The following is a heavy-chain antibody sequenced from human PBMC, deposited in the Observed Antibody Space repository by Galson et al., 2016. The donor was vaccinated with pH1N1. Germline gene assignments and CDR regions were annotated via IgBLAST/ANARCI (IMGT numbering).Heavy chain of an antibody. CDR1: GYTFTSFY. D-gene: IGHD5-12*01. Sequence: SVKVSCKASGYTFTSFYIHWVRQAPGQGLEWMGRINPNRGDSNFAQKFQGRVAMTSDTSISTAYMELSSLRSVDTAFYYCAKASDLSAYDLDYFDYWGQGTLVTVSS. CDR3: AKASDLSAYDLDYFDY. CDR2: INPNRGDS. J-gene: IGHJ4*02. V-gene: IGHV1-2*06.